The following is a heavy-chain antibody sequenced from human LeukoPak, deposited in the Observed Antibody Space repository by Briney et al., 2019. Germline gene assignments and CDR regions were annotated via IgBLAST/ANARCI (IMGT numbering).Heavy chain of an antibody. D-gene: IGHD6-13*01. V-gene: IGHV4-30-4*01. J-gene: IGHJ4*02. CDR2: IYYSGST. CDR1: GGSISSGDYY. Sequence: PSQTLSLTCTVSGGSISSGDYYWSWIRQPPGRGLEWIGYIYYSGSTYYNPSLKSRVTISVDTSKKQFSLKLSSVTAADTAVYYCARVDGGISAGTRYFDYWGQGTLVTVSS. CDR3: ARVDGGISAGTRYFDY.